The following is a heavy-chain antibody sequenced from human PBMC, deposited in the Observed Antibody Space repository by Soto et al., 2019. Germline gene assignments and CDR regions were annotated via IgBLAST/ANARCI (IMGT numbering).Heavy chain of an antibody. J-gene: IGHJ4*02. CDR1: GFTFVDYS. D-gene: IGHD2-8*01. CDR2: ISGSGGDT. Sequence: GGSLRLSCAASGFTFVDYSMSWVRRAPGKGLQWVSYISGSGGDTYYADSVKGRFTISRDNFKNTLYLQMNSLRAEDTAVYYCATRNGFDYWGQGTLVTVSS. V-gene: IGHV3-23*01. CDR3: ATRNGFDY.